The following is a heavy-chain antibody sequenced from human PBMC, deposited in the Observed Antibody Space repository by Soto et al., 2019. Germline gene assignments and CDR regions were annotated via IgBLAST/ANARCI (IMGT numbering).Heavy chain of an antibody. CDR2: INHSGST. D-gene: IGHD6-13*01. J-gene: IGHJ4*02. CDR1: GGSFSGYY. CDR3: ARSSSWYRVGDY. Sequence: QVQLQQWGAGLLKPSETLSLTCAVYGGSFSGYYWSWIRQPPGKGLEWIGEINHSGSTNYNPSLKSRVTISVDTSKNQFSLKLSSVTAADTAVYYCARSSSWYRVGDYWGQGTLVTVSS. V-gene: IGHV4-34*01.